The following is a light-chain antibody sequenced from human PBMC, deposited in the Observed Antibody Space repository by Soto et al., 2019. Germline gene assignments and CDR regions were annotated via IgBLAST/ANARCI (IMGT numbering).Light chain of an antibody. CDR3: AAWDDDLHVWL. CDR1: DSNIGSTA. V-gene: IGLV1-44*01. CDR2: SSN. Sequence: QSVLTQPHSVSATPGQGVILSCSGGDSNIGSTAFNWYQHLPGTAPRLHIFSSNQRPSGVPDRISGSKSGTSASLAISGPQSEDEADYYCAAWDDDLHVWLFGGGTKLTVL. J-gene: IGLJ3*02.